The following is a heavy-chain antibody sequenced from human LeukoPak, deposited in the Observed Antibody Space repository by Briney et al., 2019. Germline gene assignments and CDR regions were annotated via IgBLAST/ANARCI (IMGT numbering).Heavy chain of an antibody. CDR1: GFTFSSHA. CDR3: AKDGIVVVPAATTGGPAAGIH. D-gene: IGHD2-2*01. Sequence: PGGSLRLSCAASGFTFSSHAMSWVRQAPGKGLEWVSAISGSGGSTYYADSVKGRFTISRDNSKNTLYLQMNSLRAEDTAVYYCAKDGIVVVPAATTGGPAAGIHWGQGTLVTVSS. J-gene: IGHJ4*02. V-gene: IGHV3-23*01. CDR2: ISGSGGST.